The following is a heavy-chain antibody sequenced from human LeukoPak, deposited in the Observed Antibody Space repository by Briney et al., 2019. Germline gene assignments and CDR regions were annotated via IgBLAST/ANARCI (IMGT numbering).Heavy chain of an antibody. D-gene: IGHD3-10*01. CDR3: AKDQQYYYGSGSYYRY. CDR1: GFTFSSYA. V-gene: IGHV3-23*01. Sequence: GSLRLSCAASGFTFSSYAMSWVGQAPGKGLEWVSAISGSGGRTYYADSVKGRFTISRDNSKNTLYLQMNSLRAEHTAVCYCAKDQQYYYGSGSYYRYWGQGTLVTVSS. CDR2: ISGSGGRT. J-gene: IGHJ4*02.